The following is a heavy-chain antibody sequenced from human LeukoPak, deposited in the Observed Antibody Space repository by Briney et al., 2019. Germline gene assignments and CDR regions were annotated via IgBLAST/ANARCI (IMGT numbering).Heavy chain of an antibody. CDR1: GGSISSGGYY. V-gene: IGHV4-30-2*01. D-gene: IGHD6-13*01. CDR2: IYRSGIT. J-gene: IGHJ5*02. Sequence: PSETLSLTCTVSGGSISSGGYYWSWIRQPPGKGLEWIGYIYRSGITYYNPSLKSRVTISVDRSKNQFSLKLSSVTAADTAVYYCASDRDEAAASGWFDPWGQGILVTVSS. CDR3: ASDRDEAAASGWFDP.